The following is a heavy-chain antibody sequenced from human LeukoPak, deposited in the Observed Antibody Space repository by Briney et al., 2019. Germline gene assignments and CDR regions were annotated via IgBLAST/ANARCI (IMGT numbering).Heavy chain of an antibody. J-gene: IGHJ6*03. Sequence: PSETLSLTCTVSGGSISSYYWSWIRQPAGKGLEWIGRIYTSGSTNYNPSLKSRVTMSLDTSNNQFSLKLSSVTAADTAVYYCARAYKGTISLNYYYYMDVWGKGTTVTVSS. D-gene: IGHD2-8*01. CDR2: IYTSGST. CDR3: ARAYKGTISLNYYYYMDV. V-gene: IGHV4-4*07. CDR1: GGSISSYY.